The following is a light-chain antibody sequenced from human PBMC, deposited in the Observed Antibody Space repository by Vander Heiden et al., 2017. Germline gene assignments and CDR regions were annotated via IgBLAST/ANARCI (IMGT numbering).Light chain of an antibody. CDR3: AAWDDTQNGPV. Sequence: QSVLTQPPSASGTPGQRVTISCSGSSSNIGSQTVNWYQQLPGTAPKLLIYSNDQRPSGVPDRFSGSKSCTSASLAISGLQSEDGADYYCAAWDDTQNGPVFGGGTKLTVV. CDR1: SSNIGSQT. CDR2: SND. J-gene: IGLJ3*02. V-gene: IGLV1-44*01.